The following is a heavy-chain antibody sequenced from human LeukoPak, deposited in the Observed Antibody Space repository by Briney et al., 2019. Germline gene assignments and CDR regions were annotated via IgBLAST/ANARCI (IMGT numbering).Heavy chain of an antibody. V-gene: IGHV3-23*01. CDR2: ISGSGGST. Sequence: SGGSLRLSCAASGFTFSSYAMNWVRQAPGKGLEWVSAISGSGGSTYYADSVKGRFTISRDNSKNTLYLQMNSLRAEDTAVYYCGKARYSSGWYFLDYWGQGTLVSVSS. D-gene: IGHD6-13*01. CDR1: GFTFSSYA. CDR3: GKARYSSGWYFLDY. J-gene: IGHJ4*02.